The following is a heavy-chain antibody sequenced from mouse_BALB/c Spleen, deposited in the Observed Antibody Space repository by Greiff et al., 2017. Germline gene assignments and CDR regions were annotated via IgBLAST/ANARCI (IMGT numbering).Heavy chain of an antibody. Sequence: EVQLQQSGPRLVKPSQTLSLTCSVTGDSITSGYWNWIRKFPGNKLEYMGYISYSGSTYYNPSLKSRISITRDTSKNQYYLQLNSVTTEDTATDYCARRYIDDFAMDYWGQGTSVTVSS. D-gene: IGHD1-3*01. CDR1: GDSITSGY. V-gene: IGHV3-8*02. J-gene: IGHJ4*01. CDR3: ARRYIDDFAMDY. CDR2: ISYSGST.